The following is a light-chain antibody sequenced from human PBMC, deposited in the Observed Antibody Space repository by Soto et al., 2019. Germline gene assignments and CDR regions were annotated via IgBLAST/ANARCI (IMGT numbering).Light chain of an antibody. V-gene: IGKV1-39*01. J-gene: IGKJ1*01. CDR3: QQSYNTPWT. CDR2: AAS. Sequence: DIQMTQSPSSLSAPVGDRVTITCRASQSISNYLNWYQQKPGKAPKVLIYAASSLQSGVPSKFSGSGSGTDFTLTISSLQPEDFATYYCQQSYNTPWTFGQGTKVDTK. CDR1: QSISNY.